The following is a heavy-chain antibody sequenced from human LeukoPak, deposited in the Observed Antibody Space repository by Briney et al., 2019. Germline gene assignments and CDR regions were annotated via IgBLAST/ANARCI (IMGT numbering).Heavy chain of an antibody. J-gene: IGHJ5*02. CDR3: ARDLLVRGVNRNNWFDP. CDR2: IYTSGST. V-gene: IGHV4-4*07. CDR1: GGSISSYY. Sequence: KTSETLSLTCTVSGGSISSYYWSWIRQPAGKGLEWIGRIYTSGSTNYNPSLKSRVTMSVDTSKNQFSLKLSSVTAADTAVYYCARDLLVRGVNRNNWFDPWGQGTLVTISS. D-gene: IGHD3-10*01.